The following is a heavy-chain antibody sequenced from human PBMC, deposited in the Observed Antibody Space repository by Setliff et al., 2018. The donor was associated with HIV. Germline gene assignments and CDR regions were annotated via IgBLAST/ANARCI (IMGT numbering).Heavy chain of an antibody. J-gene: IGHJ5*02. D-gene: IGHD3-9*01. Sequence: VASVKVSCKASGYTFTSYGISWVRQAPGQGLEWMGWISTYNGNTNHAQKLQGRVTMTTDTSTSTAYMELRSLRSDDTAVYYCARDPAFRRYYDILTGYSPSWFDPWGQGTLVTVSS. V-gene: IGHV1-18*01. CDR1: GYTFTSYG. CDR3: ARDPAFRRYYDILTGYSPSWFDP. CDR2: ISTYNGNT.